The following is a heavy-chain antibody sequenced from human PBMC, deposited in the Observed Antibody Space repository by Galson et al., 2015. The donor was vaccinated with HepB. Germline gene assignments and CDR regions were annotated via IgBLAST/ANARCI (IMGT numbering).Heavy chain of an antibody. V-gene: IGHV1-18*04. Sequence: SVKVSCKASGYTFISYGISWVRQAPGQGLEWMGWISTYKGNTNYAQKFQGRVTMTTDTSTSTAYMEVRSLRSDDTAVYYCARDALITVTTGQGPPSVDYYYNGMDVWGQGTTVTVFS. CDR3: ARDALITVTTGQGPPSVDYYYNGMDV. CDR2: ISTYKGNT. J-gene: IGHJ6*02. CDR1: GYTFISYG. D-gene: IGHD4-11*01.